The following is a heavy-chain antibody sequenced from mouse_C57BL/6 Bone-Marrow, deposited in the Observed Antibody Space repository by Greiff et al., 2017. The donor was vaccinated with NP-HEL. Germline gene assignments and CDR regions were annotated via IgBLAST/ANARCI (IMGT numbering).Heavy chain of an antibody. Sequence: EVKLQESGAELVRPGASVKLSCTVSGFNIKDDYMHWVKQRPEQGLEWIGWIDPENGDTAYASKFQGKATITAATSSNTAYLPRSSLTSEDTAVYYCTTGGSSPYAMDYWGQGTSVTVSS. D-gene: IGHD1-1*01. CDR2: IDPENGDT. V-gene: IGHV14-4*01. CDR1: GFNIKDDY. CDR3: TTGGSSPYAMDY. J-gene: IGHJ4*01.